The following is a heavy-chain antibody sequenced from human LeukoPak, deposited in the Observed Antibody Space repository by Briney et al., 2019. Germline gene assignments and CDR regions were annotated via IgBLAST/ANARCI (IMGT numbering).Heavy chain of an antibody. CDR3: ARFSSGIFDY. V-gene: IGHV1-69*06. Sequence: PVKASCKPFGATFSTYAISWWRQPPGQGLEWMGGFIPIFGTANYAQKFQGRVTITADKSTSTAYMELSSLRSEDTAVYYCARFSSGIFDYWGQGTLVTVSS. J-gene: IGHJ4*02. CDR2: FIPIFGTA. CDR1: GATFSTYA.